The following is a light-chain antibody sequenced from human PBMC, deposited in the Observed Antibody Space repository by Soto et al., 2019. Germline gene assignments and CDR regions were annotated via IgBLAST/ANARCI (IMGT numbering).Light chain of an antibody. Sequence: EIVLTQSPGTLSLSPGERATLSCRASQSVSSSYLAWYQQKPGQAPRLLIYGASSRATVIQGRFSGSGSGTDFTLTITRLEPEAVAVYYCQQYCRSPFTFGPGTKVDIK. CDR2: GAS. CDR1: QSVSSSY. CDR3: QQYCRSPFT. V-gene: IGKV3-20*01. J-gene: IGKJ3*01.